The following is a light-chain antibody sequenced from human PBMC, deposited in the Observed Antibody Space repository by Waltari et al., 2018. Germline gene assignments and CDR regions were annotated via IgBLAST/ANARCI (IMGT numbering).Light chain of an antibody. V-gene: IGLV2-11*01. CDR2: DIN. CDR1: SIDVGGYKS. CDR3: CSYVGSNIYWE. J-gene: IGLJ3*02. Sequence: QSALTQPRSVSGSPGQSVTIPCTGTSIDVGGYKSVSWYQQHPDTAPKLIIYDINKRPSGVPDRFSGSKSGNTASLTISGLQAEDEADYYCCSYVGSNIYWEFGGGTKLTVL.